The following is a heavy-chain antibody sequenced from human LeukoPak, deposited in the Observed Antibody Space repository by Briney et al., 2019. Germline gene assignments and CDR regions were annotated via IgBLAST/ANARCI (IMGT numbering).Heavy chain of an antibody. J-gene: IGHJ1*01. CDR1: GFTFSSYA. D-gene: IGHD3-22*01. V-gene: IGHV3-23*01. CDR3: AKDRIGYYDSSGYYRPEYFQH. CDR2: ISGSGGST. Sequence: PGGSLRLSCAASGFTFSSYAMSWVRQAPGKGLEWVSAISGSGGSTYYADSVKGRFTISRDNSKNTLYLQMNSLRAEDTAVYYCAKDRIGYYDSSGYYRPEYFQHWGQGTLVTVSS.